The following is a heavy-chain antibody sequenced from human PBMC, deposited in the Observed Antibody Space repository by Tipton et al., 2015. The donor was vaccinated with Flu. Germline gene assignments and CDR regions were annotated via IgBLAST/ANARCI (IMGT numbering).Heavy chain of an antibody. D-gene: IGHD3-10*01. Sequence: LRLSCTVSGGSMSSFYWSWIRQPAGKGLEWIGRMYTSGTAKYHPSFKSRVTMSVDTSKNQFSLKLSSVTAADTAFYYCGRGSGSGTYVIFGYWGQGTLVSVSS. CDR2: MYTSGTA. J-gene: IGHJ4*02. CDR3: GRGSGSGTYVIFGY. CDR1: GGSMSSFY. V-gene: IGHV4-4*07.